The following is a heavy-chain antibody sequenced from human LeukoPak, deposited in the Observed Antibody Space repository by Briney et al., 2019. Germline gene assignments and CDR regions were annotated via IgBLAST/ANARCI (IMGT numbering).Heavy chain of an antibody. V-gene: IGHV1-24*01. Sequence: RASVKVSCKVSGYTLTELSMRWVRQAPGKGLEWMGGFDPEDGETIYAQKFKGRVTMTEDTSTDTAYMELSSLRSEDTAVYYCATDRGSGYYYFDYWGQGTLVTVSS. CDR3: ATDRGSGYYYFDY. CDR1: GYTLTELS. D-gene: IGHD3-22*01. J-gene: IGHJ4*02. CDR2: FDPEDGET.